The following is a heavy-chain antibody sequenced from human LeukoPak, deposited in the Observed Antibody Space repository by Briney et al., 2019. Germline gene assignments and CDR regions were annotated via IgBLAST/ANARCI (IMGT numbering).Heavy chain of an antibody. CDR3: AKREGYCSSTSCYLYYYYYMDV. J-gene: IGHJ6*03. CDR1: GFTFSSYA. Sequence: PGGSLRLSCAASGFTFSSYAMSWVRQAPGKGLEWVSAISGSGGSTYYADSVKGRFTISRDNSKNTLYLQMNSLRAEDTAVYYCAKREGYCSSTSCYLYYYYYMDVWGKGTTVTVSS. CDR2: ISGSGGST. D-gene: IGHD2-2*01. V-gene: IGHV3-23*01.